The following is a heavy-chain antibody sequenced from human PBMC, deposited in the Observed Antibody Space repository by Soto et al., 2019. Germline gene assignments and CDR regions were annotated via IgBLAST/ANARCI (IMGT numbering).Heavy chain of an antibody. CDR3: ARDEGDSSSAERKYYYSGMDV. D-gene: IGHD6-6*01. CDR1: CGSISSGDYY. Sequence: SETLSLTCTVSCGSISSGDYYWSWIRQPPGKGLEWIGYIYYSGSTYYNPSLKRRVTISVDTSKHQFSMKLSSVTAADTAVYYCARDEGDSSSAERKYYYSGMDVWGQGTTVTVSS. CDR2: IYYSGST. V-gene: IGHV4-30-4*01. J-gene: IGHJ6*02.